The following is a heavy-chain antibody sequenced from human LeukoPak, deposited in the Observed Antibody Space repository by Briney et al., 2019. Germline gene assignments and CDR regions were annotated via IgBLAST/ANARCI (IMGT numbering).Heavy chain of an antibody. V-gene: IGHV3-33*01. CDR2: IWYDGSNK. CDR3: ARERYSGYDINWFDP. J-gene: IGHJ5*02. CDR1: GFTFSSYG. Sequence: GGSLRLSCAASGFTFSSYGMHWVRQAPGKGLEGVAVIWYDGSNKYYADSVKGRFTISRDNSKNTLYLQMNSLRAEDTAVYYCARERYSGYDINWFDPWGQGTLVTVSS. D-gene: IGHD5-12*01.